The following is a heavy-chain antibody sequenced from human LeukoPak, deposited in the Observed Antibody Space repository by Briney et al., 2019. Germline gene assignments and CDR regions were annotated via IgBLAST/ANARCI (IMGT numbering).Heavy chain of an antibody. J-gene: IGHJ4*02. CDR3: ASGSYYDSEGDY. V-gene: IGHV3-21*01. Sequence: GGSLRLSCAASGFTFSSYSMNWVRQAPGKGLEWVSSISSSSSYIYYADSVKGRFTISRGNAKNSLYLQMNSLRAEDTAVYYCASGSYYDSEGDYWGQGTLVTVSS. D-gene: IGHD1-26*01. CDR2: ISSSSSYI. CDR1: GFTFSSYS.